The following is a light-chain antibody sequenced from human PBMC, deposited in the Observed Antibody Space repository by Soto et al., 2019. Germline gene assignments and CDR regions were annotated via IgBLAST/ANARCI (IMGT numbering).Light chain of an antibody. Sequence: EIVLTQSPGTLSLSPGERATLSCRASQSVSSGYLAWYQQKPGQAPRLLIYGASSRATGIPDRFSGSGSGTDFTLTISRLEPEDFAVYYCQQYGSSPRTFGQWTNVEIK. CDR3: QQYGSSPRT. CDR2: GAS. J-gene: IGKJ1*01. CDR1: QSVSSGY. V-gene: IGKV3-20*01.